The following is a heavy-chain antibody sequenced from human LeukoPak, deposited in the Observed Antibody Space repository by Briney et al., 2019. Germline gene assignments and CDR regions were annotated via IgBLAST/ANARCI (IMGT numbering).Heavy chain of an antibody. Sequence: PSETLSLTCTVSGGSISSGDYYWRWIRQPPGKGLEWIGYIYYSGSTYYNPSLKSRVTISVDTSKNQFSLKLSSVTAADTAMYYCARTVDIVATPPTYYFDYWGRGTLVTVSS. J-gene: IGHJ4*02. CDR2: IYYSGST. D-gene: IGHD5-12*01. CDR3: ARTVDIVATPPTYYFDY. V-gene: IGHV4-31*03. CDR1: GGSISSGDYY.